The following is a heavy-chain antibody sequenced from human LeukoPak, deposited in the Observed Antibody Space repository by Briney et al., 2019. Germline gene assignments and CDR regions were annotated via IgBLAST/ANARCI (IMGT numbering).Heavy chain of an antibody. CDR3: TRGRAYNYGYFGY. Sequence: QAGGSLRLSCAASRFTFSNYWMHWVRQAPGKGLVWVSRISTDGSSTTYADSVKGRFTISRDNAKNTLYLDMNSLRDEDTAVYYCTRGRAYNYGYFGYWGQGTLVTVSS. CDR1: RFTFSNYW. CDR2: ISTDGSST. V-gene: IGHV3-74*03. J-gene: IGHJ4*02. D-gene: IGHD5-18*01.